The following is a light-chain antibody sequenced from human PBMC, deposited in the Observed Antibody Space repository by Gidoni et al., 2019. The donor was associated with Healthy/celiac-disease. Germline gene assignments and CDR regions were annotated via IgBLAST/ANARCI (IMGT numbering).Light chain of an antibody. J-gene: IGLJ1*01. Sequence: QSALTQPASVSGSPGQSITISCTGTSSDVGSYNLVSWNQQHPGKAPKLMIYEGSKRPSGVSNRFSGSKSGNTASLTISGLQAEDEADYYCCSYAGSSTNYVFGTGTKVTVL. CDR1: SSDVGSYNL. CDR2: EGS. CDR3: CSYAGSSTNYV. V-gene: IGLV2-23*01.